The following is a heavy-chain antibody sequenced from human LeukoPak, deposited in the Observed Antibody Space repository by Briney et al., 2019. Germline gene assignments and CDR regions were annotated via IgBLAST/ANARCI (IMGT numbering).Heavy chain of an antibody. CDR3: ARDPSVAATGWGRWFDH. CDR2: IGTAGDT. Sequence: GGSLRLSCAASGFTFSSYDMHWVRQATGKGLEWVSAIGTAGDTYYPGSVKGRFTISRDNAKNSLYLQMNSLRDEDTAVYYCARDPSVAATGWGRWFDHWGLGTLVTVSS. V-gene: IGHV3-13*01. J-gene: IGHJ5*02. D-gene: IGHD6-13*01. CDR1: GFTFSSYD.